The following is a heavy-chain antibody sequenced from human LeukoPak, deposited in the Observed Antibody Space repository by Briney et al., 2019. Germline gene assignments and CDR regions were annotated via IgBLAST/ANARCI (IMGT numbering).Heavy chain of an antibody. CDR1: GGTFSSYA. D-gene: IGHD5-24*01. CDR2: IIPIFGTA. V-gene: IGHV1-69*05. CDR3: AWNVEMATIFFDY. Sequence: SVKVSCKASGGTFSSYAISWVRQAPGQGLEWMGRIIPIFGTANYAQKFQGRVTITTDESTSTAYMELSSLRSEDTAVYHCAWNVEMATIFFDYWGQGTLVTVSS. J-gene: IGHJ4*02.